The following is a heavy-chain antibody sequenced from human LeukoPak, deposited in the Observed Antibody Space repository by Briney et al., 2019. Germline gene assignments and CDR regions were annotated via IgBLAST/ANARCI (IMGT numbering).Heavy chain of an antibody. Sequence: ASVKVSCKASGYTFTAYGITWVRQAPGQGLEWMGWSSAYNGDTNQAQKFQGRVTITADESTSTAYMELSSLRSEDTAVYYCARALRYYSDSSGYAFDYWGQGTLVTVSS. J-gene: IGHJ4*02. CDR3: ARALRYYSDSSGYAFDY. V-gene: IGHV1-18*01. CDR2: SSAYNGDT. D-gene: IGHD3-22*01. CDR1: GYTFTAYG.